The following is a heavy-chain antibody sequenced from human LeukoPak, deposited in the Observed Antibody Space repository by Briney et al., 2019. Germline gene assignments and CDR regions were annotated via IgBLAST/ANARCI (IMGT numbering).Heavy chain of an antibody. D-gene: IGHD5-24*01. CDR3: ARLRNYAFDI. Sequence: GGSLRLSCAASGFTFSSYWMSWVRQAPGKGLEWVANIKQDGREKYYVDSVKGRFTISGDNAKNSLYLQVNSLRAEDTAVYYCARLRNYAFDIWGQGTMVTVSS. J-gene: IGHJ3*02. V-gene: IGHV3-7*01. CDR1: GFTFSSYW. CDR2: IKQDGREK.